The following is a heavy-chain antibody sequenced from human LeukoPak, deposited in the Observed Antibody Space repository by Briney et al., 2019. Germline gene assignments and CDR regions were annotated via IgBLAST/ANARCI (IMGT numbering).Heavy chain of an antibody. D-gene: IGHD3-10*01. CDR3: ARGRIGRFGGFDY. CDR1: GGSFSGYY. CDR2: INHSGST. J-gene: IGHJ4*02. Sequence: PSETLSLTCAVYGGSFSGYYWSWIRQPPGKGLEWIGEINHSGSTNYNPSLKGRVTISVDTSKNQFSLKLSSVTAADTAVYYCARGRIGRFGGFDYWGQGTLVTVSS. V-gene: IGHV4-34*01.